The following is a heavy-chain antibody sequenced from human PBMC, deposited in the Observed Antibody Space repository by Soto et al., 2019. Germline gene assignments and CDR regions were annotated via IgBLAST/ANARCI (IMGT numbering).Heavy chain of an antibody. CDR1: GFTVSDNY. J-gene: IGHJ4*02. V-gene: IGHV3-53*01. D-gene: IGHD1-26*01. CDR3: ARDRWEQYLDY. Sequence: PGGSLRLSCAASGFTVSDNYMSWVRQAPGKGLEWVSVLYDGGSAYYADSEKGRFTISRDNSKNTLFLHMNSLGADDTAVYYCARDRWEQYLDYWGQGALVTVSS. CDR2: LYDGGSA.